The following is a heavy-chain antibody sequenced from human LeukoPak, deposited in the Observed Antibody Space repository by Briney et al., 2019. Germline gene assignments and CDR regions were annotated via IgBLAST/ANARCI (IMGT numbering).Heavy chain of an antibody. D-gene: IGHD4-23*01. V-gene: IGHV4-4*07. CDR1: GGSISSYY. Sequence: KPSETLSLTCSVSGGSISSYYWSWIRQPAGKGLEWIGRMYISGSTNHNPSLKSRVTMSVETSKNQFSLKLSSVTAADTAVYYCARDDNGGKSEYWGQGTLVTVSS. J-gene: IGHJ4*02. CDR2: MYISGST. CDR3: ARDDNGGKSEY.